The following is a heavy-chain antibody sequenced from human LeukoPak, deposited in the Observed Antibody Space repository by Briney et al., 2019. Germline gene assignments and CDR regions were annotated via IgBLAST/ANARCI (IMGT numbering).Heavy chain of an antibody. J-gene: IGHJ5*02. V-gene: IGHV7-4-1*02. CDR3: ARDPLIQLERPTYNWFDP. CDR2: INTNTGNP. CDR1: GYTFTNYA. D-gene: IGHD1-1*01. Sequence: ASVKVSCKASGYTFTNYAMNWVRQAPGHGLEWMGCINTNTGNPTYAQGFTGRFVFSLDTSVSTAYLQISSLKAEDTAIYYCARDPLIQLERPTYNWFDPWGQGTLVTVSS.